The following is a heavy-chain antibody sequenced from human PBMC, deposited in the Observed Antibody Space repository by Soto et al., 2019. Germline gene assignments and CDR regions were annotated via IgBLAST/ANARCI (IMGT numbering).Heavy chain of an antibody. CDR2: INHSGST. D-gene: IGHD3-22*01. J-gene: IGHJ6*02. V-gene: IGHV4-34*01. CDR1: GGSFSGYY. Sequence: QVQLQQWGAGLLKPSETLSLTCAVYGGSFSGYYWSWIRQPPGKGLEWIGEINHSGSTNYNPSLKSGVTISVDTSKNQFSLKLSSVTAADTAVYYCARGDSSGYYFYYYYGMDVWGQGTTVTVSS. CDR3: ARGDSSGYYFYYYYGMDV.